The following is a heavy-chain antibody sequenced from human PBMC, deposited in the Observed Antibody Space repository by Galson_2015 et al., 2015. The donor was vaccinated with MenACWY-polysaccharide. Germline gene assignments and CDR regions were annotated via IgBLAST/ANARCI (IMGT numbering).Heavy chain of an antibody. J-gene: IGHJ6*02. CDR3: ARSYCDRTTSYGIDD. V-gene: IGHV3-30-3*01. CDR1: RFTFSSYA. CDR2: ISYDGTTK. Sequence: SLRLSCAASRFTFSSYAMHWVRQAPGKGLEWVAVISYDGTTKYYADSVEGRFTVSRDNSKNTLYVQMNSLRGEDTAVYYCARSYCDRTTSYGIDDWGQGTSVTVSS. D-gene: IGHD3-16*02.